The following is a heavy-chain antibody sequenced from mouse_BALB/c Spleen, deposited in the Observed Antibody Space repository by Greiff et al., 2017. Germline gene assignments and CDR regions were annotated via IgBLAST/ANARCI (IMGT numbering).Heavy chain of an antibody. CDR1: GYTFTRYY. Sequence: QVQLQQSGPELVKPGASVRISCKASGYTFTRYYIHWVKQRPGQGLEWIGWIYPGNVNTKYNEKFKGQATLTADKSSSTAYMQLSSLTSEDSAVYFCARGGMITTWFAYWGQGTLVTVSA. CDR3: ARGGMITTWFAY. D-gene: IGHD2-4*01. J-gene: IGHJ3*01. CDR2: IYPGNVNT. V-gene: IGHV1S56*01.